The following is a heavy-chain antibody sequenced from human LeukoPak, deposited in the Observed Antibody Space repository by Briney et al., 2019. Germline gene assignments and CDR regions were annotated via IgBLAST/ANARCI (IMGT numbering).Heavy chain of an antibody. J-gene: IGHJ4*02. CDR1: GFTFSNYA. CDR2: ISGSGSSS. Sequence: GGSLRLSCAASGFTFSNYAMTWVRQAPGMGLEWVSSISGSGSSSYYADSVKGRFTVSRDNSKNTLYLQMNSLRAEDTAVYYCARDGIYGGNHRSYFDYWGQGTLVTVSS. D-gene: IGHD4-23*01. V-gene: IGHV3-23*01. CDR3: ARDGIYGGNHRSYFDY.